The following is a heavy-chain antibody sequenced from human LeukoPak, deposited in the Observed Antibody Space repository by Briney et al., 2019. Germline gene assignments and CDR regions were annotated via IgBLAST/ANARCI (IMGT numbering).Heavy chain of an antibody. V-gene: IGHV4-39*07. Sequence: SETLSLTCTVSGGSISSSSYYWGWIRQPPGKGLEWIGEINHSGSTNYNPSLKSRVTISVDTSKNQFSLKLSSVTAADTAVYYCARSHPRYYYFDYWGQGTLVTVSS. D-gene: IGHD3-9*01. CDR1: GGSISSSSYY. CDR2: INHSGST. CDR3: ARSHPRYYYFDY. J-gene: IGHJ4*02.